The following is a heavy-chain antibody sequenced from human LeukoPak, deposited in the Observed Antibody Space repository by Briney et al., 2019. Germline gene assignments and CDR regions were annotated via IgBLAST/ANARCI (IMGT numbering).Heavy chain of an antibody. V-gene: IGHV4-39*07. Sequence: SETLSLTCSVSGGSISSSGYYWGWIRQPPGKGLEWIGCIFYSGRTYYDPSLKSRVTISVDTSKNQFSLKLSSVTAADTAVYYCARGSAAAGIFDYWGQGTLVTVSS. D-gene: IGHD6-13*01. CDR3: ARGSAAAGIFDY. J-gene: IGHJ4*02. CDR1: GGSISSSGYY. CDR2: IFYSGRT.